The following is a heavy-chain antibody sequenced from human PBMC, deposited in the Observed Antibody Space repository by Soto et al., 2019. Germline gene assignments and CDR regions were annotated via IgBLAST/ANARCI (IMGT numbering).Heavy chain of an antibody. J-gene: IGHJ5*02. CDR2: IYYSGST. CDR3: ARSYRSRTYHA. V-gene: IGHV4-39*01. Sequence: SENLSLTCTVSGGSIGSSSYYWGWIRQPPGKGLEWIGSIYYSGSTYYNPSLKSRVTISVDTSKNQFSLKLSSVTAAGTAVYYCARSYRSRTYHAWGQAILGTVSS. D-gene: IGHD3-10*01. CDR1: GGSIGSSSYY.